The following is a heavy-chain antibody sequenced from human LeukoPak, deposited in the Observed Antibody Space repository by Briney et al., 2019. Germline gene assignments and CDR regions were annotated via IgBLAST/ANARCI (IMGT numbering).Heavy chain of an antibody. CDR3: ATPIRGGSYYVHYFDY. CDR2: MSYDGSNK. Sequence: GGSLRLSCVVSGFAVTGYSMHWVRQAPGKGLEWVAVMSYDGSNKYHADSVKGRFTISRDTSKNTLFLQMNNLRTQDTAVYYCATPIRGGSYYVHYFDYWGQGTLVTVSS. D-gene: IGHD1-26*01. V-gene: IGHV3-30-3*01. CDR1: GFAVTGYS. J-gene: IGHJ4*02.